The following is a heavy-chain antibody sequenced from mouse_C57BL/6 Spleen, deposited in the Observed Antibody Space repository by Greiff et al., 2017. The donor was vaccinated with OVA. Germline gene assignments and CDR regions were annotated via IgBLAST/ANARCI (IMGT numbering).Heavy chain of an antibody. J-gene: IGHJ1*03. CDR3: AKSSYEYFDV. V-gene: IGHV1-19*01. CDR1: GYTFTDYY. D-gene: IGHD1-1*01. Sequence: DVKLQESGPVLVKPGASVKMSCKASGYTFTDYYMNWVKQSHGKSLEWIGVINPYNGGTSYNQKFKGKATLTVDKSSSTAYMELNSLTSEDSAVYYCAKSSYEYFDVWGTGTTVTVSS. CDR2: INPYNGGT.